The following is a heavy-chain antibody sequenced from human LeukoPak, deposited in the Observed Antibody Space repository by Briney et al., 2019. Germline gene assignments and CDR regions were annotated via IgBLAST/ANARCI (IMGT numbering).Heavy chain of an antibody. D-gene: IGHD1-26*01. CDR3: ARDAGATHPYYFDY. CDR1: GGTFSSYA. CDR2: IIPILGIA. V-gene: IGHV1-69*04. J-gene: IGHJ4*02. Sequence: SAKVSCKASGGTFSSYAISWARQAPGQGLEWMGRIIPILGIANYAQKFQGRVTITADKSTSTAYMELSSLRSEDTAVYYCARDAGATHPYYFDYWGQGTLVTVSS.